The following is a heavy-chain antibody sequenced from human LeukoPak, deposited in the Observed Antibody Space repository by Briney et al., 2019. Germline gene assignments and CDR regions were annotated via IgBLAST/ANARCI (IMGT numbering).Heavy chain of an antibody. D-gene: IGHD3-3*01. V-gene: IGHV3-21*01. CDR3: ARDPVDFWSGYTYYYYYYMDV. CDR2: ISSSSSYI. CDR1: GFTFSSYS. Sequence: PGGSLRLSCAASGFTFSSYSMNWVRQAPGRGPEWVSSISSSSSYIYYADSVKGRFTISRDNAKNSLYLQMNSLRAEDTAVYYCARDPVDFWSGYTYYYYYYMDVWGKGTTVTVSS. J-gene: IGHJ6*03.